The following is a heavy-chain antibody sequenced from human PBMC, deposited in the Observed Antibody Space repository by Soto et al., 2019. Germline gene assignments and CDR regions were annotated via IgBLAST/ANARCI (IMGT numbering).Heavy chain of an antibody. CDR3: ARGRKHRYTWYSGSSDLAY. D-gene: IGHD1-26*01. J-gene: IGHJ4*02. Sequence: SETLSLTCAVYCGSFSGYYWSWIRQPPGKGLEWIGEINHSGSTNYNPSLKSRVTISVDTSKNQFSLKLSSVTAADTAVYYRARGRKHRYTWYSGSSDLAYWGQGTLVTVSS. CDR1: CGSFSGYY. CDR2: INHSGST. V-gene: IGHV4-34*01.